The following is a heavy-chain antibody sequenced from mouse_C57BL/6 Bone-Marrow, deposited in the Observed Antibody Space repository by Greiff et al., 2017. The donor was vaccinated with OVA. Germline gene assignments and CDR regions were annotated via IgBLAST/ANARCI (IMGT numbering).Heavy chain of an antibody. V-gene: IGHV1-64*01. CDR2: IHPNSGST. J-gene: IGHJ2*01. CDR1: GYTFTSYW. D-gene: IGHD1-1*01. Sequence: QVQLQQPGAELVKPGASVKLSCKASGYTFTSYWMHWVKQRPGPGLEWIGMIHPNSGSTNYNEKFKSKATLTVDKSSSTAYMQLSSLTSEDSAVYYCARNYGSSNYFDYWGQGTTLTVSS. CDR3: ARNYGSSNYFDY.